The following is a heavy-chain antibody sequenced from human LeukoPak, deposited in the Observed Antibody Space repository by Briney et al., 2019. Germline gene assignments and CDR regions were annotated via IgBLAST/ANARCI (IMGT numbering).Heavy chain of an antibody. CDR1: GGSISSYY. Sequence: SETLSLTCTVSGGSISSYYWNWIRQPPGKGLEWIGYIYYSGSTNYNPSLKSRVTISVDTSKNQFSLKLSSVTAADTAVYYCARDRNYYDSSGTDAFDIWGQGTMVTVSS. J-gene: IGHJ3*02. V-gene: IGHV4-59*01. CDR2: IYYSGST. D-gene: IGHD3-22*01. CDR3: ARDRNYYDSSGTDAFDI.